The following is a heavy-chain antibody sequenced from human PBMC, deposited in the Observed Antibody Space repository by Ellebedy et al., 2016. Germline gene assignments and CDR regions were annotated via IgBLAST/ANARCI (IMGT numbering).Heavy chain of an antibody. V-gene: IGHV3-7*03. CDR2: INQDGSEK. J-gene: IGHJ4*02. Sequence: GESLKISCAASGFTFSSDWMSWVRQAPGRGLDWVANINQDGSEKFYADSVKGRFTISRDNAKNSLYLQMNTLRGEDTALYFCARDRDGKDYWGQGALVTVSS. CDR3: ARDRDGKDY. CDR1: GFTFSSDW. D-gene: IGHD1-1*01.